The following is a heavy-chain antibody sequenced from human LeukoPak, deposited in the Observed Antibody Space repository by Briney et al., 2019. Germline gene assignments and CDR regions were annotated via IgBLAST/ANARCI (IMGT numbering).Heavy chain of an antibody. Sequence: SVTVSCKASGGTFSSYAISWVRQAPGQGLEWMGGIIPIFGTANYAQKFQGRVTITTDESTSTAYMELSSLRSEDTAVYYCARFISRYYYYYMDVWGKGTTVTVSS. CDR2: IIPIFGTA. D-gene: IGHD2/OR15-2a*01. J-gene: IGHJ6*03. CDR3: ARFISRYYYYYMDV. CDR1: GGTFSSYA. V-gene: IGHV1-69*05.